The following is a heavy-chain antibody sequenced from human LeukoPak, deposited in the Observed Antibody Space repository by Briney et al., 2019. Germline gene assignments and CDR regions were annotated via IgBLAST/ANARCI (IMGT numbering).Heavy chain of an antibody. CDR2: INYSGST. CDR3: ARVTYYYDSSGYSSGSLNWFDP. CDR1: GGSISSGGYY. D-gene: IGHD3-22*01. Sequence: SETLSLTRTVSGGSISSGGYYWSWIRQHPGKGPEWIGYINYSGSTYYKPSLKSRVTISVDTSKNQFSLKLSSVTAADTAVYYCARVTYYYDSSGYSSGSLNWFDPWGQGTLVAVSS. V-gene: IGHV4-31*03. J-gene: IGHJ5*02.